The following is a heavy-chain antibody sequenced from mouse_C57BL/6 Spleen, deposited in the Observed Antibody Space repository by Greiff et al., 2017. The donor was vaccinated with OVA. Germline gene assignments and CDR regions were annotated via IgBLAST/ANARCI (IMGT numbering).Heavy chain of an antibody. J-gene: IGHJ2*01. D-gene: IGHD2-4*01. Sequence: QVQLQQSGPGLVQPSQSLSITCTVPGFSLTSYGVHWVRQSPGQGLEWLGVIWRGGSTDYNAAFIFSLSISKDNSKSQVFFKMNSLQADDTAISYCASSYDYDEGYFDYWGQGTTLTVSS. CDR2: IWRGGST. V-gene: IGHV2-2*01. CDR1: GFSLTSYG. CDR3: ASSYDYDEGYFDY.